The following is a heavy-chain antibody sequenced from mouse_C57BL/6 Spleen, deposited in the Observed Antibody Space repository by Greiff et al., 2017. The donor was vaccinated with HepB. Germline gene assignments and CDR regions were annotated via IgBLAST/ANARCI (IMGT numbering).Heavy chain of an antibody. CDR3: ARAGLLWPKFAY. CDR1: GYTFTSYW. CDR2: LDPNSGGT. V-gene: IGHV1-72*01. D-gene: IGHD2-1*01. Sequence: QVQLQQPGAELVKPGASVKLSCKASGYTFTSYWMHWVKQGPGRGLEWIGRLDPNSGGTKYNEKFKSKATLTVDKPSSTAYMKLSNLTSEDSEVYYCARAGLLWPKFAYWGQGTLVTVSA. J-gene: IGHJ3*01.